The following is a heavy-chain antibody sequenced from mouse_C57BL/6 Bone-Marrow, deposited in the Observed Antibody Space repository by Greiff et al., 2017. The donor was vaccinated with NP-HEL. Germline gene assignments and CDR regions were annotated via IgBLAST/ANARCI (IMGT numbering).Heavy chain of an antibody. Sequence: EVHLVESGGGLVKPGGSLKLSCAASGFTFSSYAMSWVRQTPEKRLEWVATISDGGSYTYYPDNVKGRFTISRDNAKNNLYLQMSHLKSEDTAMYYCASITTVVSWFAYWGQGTLVTVSA. CDR2: ISDGGSYT. CDR1: GFTFSSYA. J-gene: IGHJ3*01. V-gene: IGHV5-4*01. D-gene: IGHD1-1*01. CDR3: ASITTVVSWFAY.